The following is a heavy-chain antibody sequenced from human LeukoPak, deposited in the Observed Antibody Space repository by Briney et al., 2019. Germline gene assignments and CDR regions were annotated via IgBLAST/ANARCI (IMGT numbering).Heavy chain of an antibody. Sequence: GGSLRLSCAASGFTFSSYGMHWVRQAPGKGLEWVAFIRYDGSNKYYADSVKGRFTISRDNSKNTLYLEMNSLRAEDTAVYYCAREGLATRVPDYWGQGTLVTVSS. CDR1: GFTFSSYG. J-gene: IGHJ4*02. D-gene: IGHD1-26*01. V-gene: IGHV3-30*02. CDR2: IRYDGSNK. CDR3: AREGLATRVPDY.